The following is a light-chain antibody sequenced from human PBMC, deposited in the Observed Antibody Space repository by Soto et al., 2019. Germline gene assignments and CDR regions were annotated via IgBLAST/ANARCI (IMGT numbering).Light chain of an antibody. J-gene: IGKJ5*01. V-gene: IGKV3-11*01. CDR2: GAS. CDR1: QSVTKNN. CDR3: QQRSNWPPQIT. Sequence: IVLTQSPGTLSLSPGERATLSCRASQSVTKNNVNWYQQKTGEDARLLIYGASIRATGIPDRFSGSGSSTYVTLTVSSLEPEEFARYYCQQRSNWPPQITFGQGTRLEIK.